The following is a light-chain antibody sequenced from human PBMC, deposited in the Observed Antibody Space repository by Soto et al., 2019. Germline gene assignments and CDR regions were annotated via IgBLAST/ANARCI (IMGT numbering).Light chain of an antibody. CDR2: RAS. V-gene: IGKV3-15*01. J-gene: IGKJ1*01. CDR3: QQYHNLWT. Sequence: EIVMTRSAATLSVSPGERATLSFTAIHYIYSNVAWFQQIPCQAPRLLIYRASTRATGTPARFTGSGSGTEFTLTITSLQSEDFALYYCQQYHNLWTFGQGTKVDIK. CDR1: HYIYSN.